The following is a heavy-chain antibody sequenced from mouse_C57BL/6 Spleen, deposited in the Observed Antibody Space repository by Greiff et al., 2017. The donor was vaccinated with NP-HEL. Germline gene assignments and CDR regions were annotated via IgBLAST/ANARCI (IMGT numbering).Heavy chain of an antibody. V-gene: IGHV3-1*01. J-gene: IGHJ3*01. D-gene: IGHD2-4*01. Sequence: ESGPGMVKPSQSLSLTCTVTGYSITSGYDWHWIRHFPGNKLEWMGYISYSGSTNYNPSLKSRISITHDTSKNHFFLKLNSVTTEDTATYYCARTAYDYGWFAYWGQGTLVTVSA. CDR2: ISYSGST. CDR3: ARTAYDYGWFAY. CDR1: GYSITSGYD.